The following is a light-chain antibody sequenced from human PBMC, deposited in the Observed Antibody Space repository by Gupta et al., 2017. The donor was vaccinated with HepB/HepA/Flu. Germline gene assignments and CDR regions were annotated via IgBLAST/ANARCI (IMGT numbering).Light chain of an antibody. J-gene: IGKJ5*01. CDR2: DAS. V-gene: IGKV3-11*01. Sequence: IALTQSPATLSWSPGERATLSCRASQSVSTYLAWYQQKPGQAPRLLIYDASKRATGIPARFSGSGSGTEFTLTISSREPEDFAVYYCHHRSNWPFTFGQGTQVDIK. CDR3: HHRSNWPFT. CDR1: QSVSTY.